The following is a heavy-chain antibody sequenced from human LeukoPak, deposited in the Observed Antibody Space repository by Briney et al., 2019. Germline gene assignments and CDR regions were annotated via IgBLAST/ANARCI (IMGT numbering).Heavy chain of an antibody. CDR2: ITDSGGRT. CDR1: GFTFSHYA. V-gene: IGHV3-23*01. D-gene: IGHD2-2*01. J-gene: IGHJ4*02. Sequence: QTGGSLRLSCAASGFTFSHYAMNWVRQAPGKGLEWVSGITDSGGRTYYADSVKGRFTISRDNSEDRLYLQMNLLRAENTAIYFCAKSLPARWVTDYWGQGTLVTVSS. CDR3: AKSLPARWVTDY.